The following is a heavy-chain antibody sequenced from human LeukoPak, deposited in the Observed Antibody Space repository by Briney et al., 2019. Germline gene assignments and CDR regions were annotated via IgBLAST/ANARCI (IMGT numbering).Heavy chain of an antibody. V-gene: IGHV3-23*01. CDR2: ISGTGGST. CDR1: GFTFSSYA. J-gene: IGHJ4*02. Sequence: PGGSLRLSCAASGFTFSSYALSWVRQTPGKGLEYVSTISGTGGSTYHADSVRGRFTISRDNSKSTLSLQMNSLRAEDTAIYYCAKSGPVKLLLLTPFDYWGQGTLVTVSS. D-gene: IGHD2-15*01. CDR3: AKSGPVKLLLLTPFDY.